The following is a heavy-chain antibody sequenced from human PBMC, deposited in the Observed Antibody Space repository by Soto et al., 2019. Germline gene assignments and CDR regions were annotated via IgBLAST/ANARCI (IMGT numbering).Heavy chain of an antibody. Sequence: EVQLVESGGGLVKPGGSLRLSCAASGFTFSSYSMNWVRQAPGKGLEWVSSISSGSSYIYYADSLKGRFTISRDNAKNSRYLQMNSLRVDDTAVYYCTTGRDGYKRADYWGQGTLVTVSS. CDR1: GFTFSSYS. D-gene: IGHD5-12*01. CDR3: TTGRDGYKRADY. CDR2: ISSGSSYI. J-gene: IGHJ4*02. V-gene: IGHV3-21*06.